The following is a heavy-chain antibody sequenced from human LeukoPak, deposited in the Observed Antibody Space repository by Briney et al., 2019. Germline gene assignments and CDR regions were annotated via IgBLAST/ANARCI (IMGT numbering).Heavy chain of an antibody. Sequence: GSLRLSCEASGFTFSGSAMHWVRQASGKGLEWVGRIRSKTNSYATAYAESVKGRFTISRDDSKNTAYLQMNSLKTEDTAVYYCTRLVDAFDIWGQGTMVTVSS. CDR1: GFTFSGSA. CDR2: IRSKTNSYAT. V-gene: IGHV3-73*01. J-gene: IGHJ3*02. CDR3: TRLVDAFDI.